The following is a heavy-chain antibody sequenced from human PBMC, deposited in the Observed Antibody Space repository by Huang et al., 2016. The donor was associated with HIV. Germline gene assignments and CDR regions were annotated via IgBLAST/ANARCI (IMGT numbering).Heavy chain of an antibody. CDR2: IYSGGTT. D-gene: IGHD2-8*02. Sequence: EVQLVESGGGLIQPGGSLRLSCAASGFTVSTNYMTWVRQAPGKGLEWVSLIYSGGTTYYADYGKGRFTISRDDSENTLYLHMTSLRAGDTAVYYCAKEGDTGAALGYWGQGTLVTVS. J-gene: IGHJ4*02. CDR3: AKEGDTGAALGY. CDR1: GFTVSTNY. V-gene: IGHV3-53*01.